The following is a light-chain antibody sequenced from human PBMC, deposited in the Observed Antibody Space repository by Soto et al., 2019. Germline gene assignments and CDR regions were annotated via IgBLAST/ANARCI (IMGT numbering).Light chain of an antibody. Sequence: IVMTQSPGALSVSPGERVTLSCRASQSVGNNLAWHQQKPGQAPRLLIYGASSRATGIPDRFSGSGSGTDFTLTISRLAPEDFALYYCQHYDTSPITFGQGTRLEI. V-gene: IGKV3-20*01. CDR3: QHYDTSPIT. J-gene: IGKJ5*01. CDR2: GAS. CDR1: QSVGNN.